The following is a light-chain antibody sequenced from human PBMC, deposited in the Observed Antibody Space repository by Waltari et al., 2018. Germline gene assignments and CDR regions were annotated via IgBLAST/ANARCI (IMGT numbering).Light chain of an antibody. J-gene: IGKJ4*01. CDR1: QSVSSY. Sequence: EIVLTQSPAILSLSPGERATLSCRASQSVSSYLAWYQQKPGQAPRPLIYDASNRATGIPARFSGSGSGTDFTLTISSLEPEDFAVYYCQQRSNWPPLTFGGGTKVEIK. V-gene: IGKV3-11*01. CDR2: DAS. CDR3: QQRSNWPPLT.